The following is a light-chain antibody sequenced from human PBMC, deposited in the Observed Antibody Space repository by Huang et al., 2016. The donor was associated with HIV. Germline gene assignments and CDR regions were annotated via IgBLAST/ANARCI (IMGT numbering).Light chain of an antibody. Sequence: EIVMTQSPATLSVSPGERATRSCRASQSIGTNLAWYQQKPGHAPRLLIYGAFTRAPGIPVRFSGSGSGTEFTLSISSLQSEDFAIYYCQQYNDWRTFGQGTKVET. CDR2: GAF. CDR1: QSIGTN. J-gene: IGKJ1*01. V-gene: IGKV3-15*01. CDR3: QQYNDWRT.